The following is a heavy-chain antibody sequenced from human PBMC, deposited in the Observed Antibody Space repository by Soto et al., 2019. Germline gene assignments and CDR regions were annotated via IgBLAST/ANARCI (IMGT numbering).Heavy chain of an antibody. CDR1: GGSISSYY. J-gene: IGHJ6*02. V-gene: IGHV4-59*01. Sequence: SETLSLTCTVSGGSISSYYWSWIRQPPGKGLEWIGYIYYSGSTNYNPSLKSRVTISVDTSKNQFSLKLSSVTAADTAVYYCARGEGYSYGYGYYYGMDVWGQGTTVTVSS. D-gene: IGHD5-18*01. CDR3: ARGEGYSYGYGYYYGMDV. CDR2: IYYSGST.